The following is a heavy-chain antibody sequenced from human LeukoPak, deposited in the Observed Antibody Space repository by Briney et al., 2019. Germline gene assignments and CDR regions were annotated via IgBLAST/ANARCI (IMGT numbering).Heavy chain of an antibody. CDR2: ISYDGSNK. CDR1: GFTFSSYA. CDR3: ARDRPSYGQGGSYFDY. V-gene: IGHV3-30*04. Sequence: SGGSLRLSCAASGFTFSSYAMHWVRQAPGKGLEWVAVISYDGSNKYYADSVKGRFTISRDNSKNTLYLQMNSLRAEDTAVYYCARDRPSYGQGGSYFDYWGQGTLVTVSS. D-gene: IGHD2/OR15-2a*01. J-gene: IGHJ4*02.